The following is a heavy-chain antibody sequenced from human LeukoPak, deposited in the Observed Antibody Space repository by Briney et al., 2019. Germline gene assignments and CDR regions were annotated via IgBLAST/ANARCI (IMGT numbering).Heavy chain of an antibody. Sequence: GGSLRLSWAASGFTFSNYAMSWARKAPGKGREGVSGISGTGGSTYYTDSVKGRFTISRDNSKNTLYLQMNGLRAEDTAVYYCANPLHSSGWFWYFDLWGRGTLVTVSS. CDR2: ISGTGGST. J-gene: IGHJ2*01. CDR1: GFTFSNYA. D-gene: IGHD6-19*01. V-gene: IGHV3-23*01. CDR3: ANPLHSSGWFWYFDL.